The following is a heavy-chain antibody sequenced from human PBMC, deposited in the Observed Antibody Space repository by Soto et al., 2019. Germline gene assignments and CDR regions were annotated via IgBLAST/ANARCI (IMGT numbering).Heavy chain of an antibody. Sequence: SETLSLTCTVSGGSISSSSYYWGWIRQPPGKGLEWIGSIYYSGSTYYNPSLKSRVTISVDTSKNQFSLKLSSVTAADTAVYDCARLIRITMIVVVRSDAFDIWGQGTMVTVSS. J-gene: IGHJ3*02. CDR3: ARLIRITMIVVVRSDAFDI. CDR1: GGSISSSSYY. V-gene: IGHV4-39*01. D-gene: IGHD3-22*01. CDR2: IYYSGST.